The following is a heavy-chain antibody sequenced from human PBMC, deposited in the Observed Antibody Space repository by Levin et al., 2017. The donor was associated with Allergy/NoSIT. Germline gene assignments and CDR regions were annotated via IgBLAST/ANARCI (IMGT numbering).Heavy chain of an antibody. J-gene: IGHJ2*01. CDR1: GFTFSNYA. CDR2: ISSDGGVT. V-gene: IGHV3-64*01. D-gene: IGHD3-3*01. CDR3: ARDRRFDWYFDL. Sequence: GGSLRLSCAASGFTFSNYALHWVRQAPGKGLEFVSAISSDGGVTYYANSVKGRFTISRDNSKNTLYLQMGSLRAEDMGVYYCARDRRFDWYFDLWGRGTLVTVYS.